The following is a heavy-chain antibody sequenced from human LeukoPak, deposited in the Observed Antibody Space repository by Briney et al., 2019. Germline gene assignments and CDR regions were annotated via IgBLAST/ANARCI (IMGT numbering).Heavy chain of an antibody. Sequence: ASVKVSCKASGYTFTSYYMHWVRQAPGQGLEWMGGIISIFGTVNYAQKFQGRVTITADESTSTAYMELSSLRSEDTAVYYCAREGVGGTLKYQLLKYWFDPWGQGTLVTVSS. CDR1: GYTFTSYY. V-gene: IGHV1-69*13. J-gene: IGHJ5*02. D-gene: IGHD2-2*01. CDR3: AREGVGGTLKYQLLKYWFDP. CDR2: IISIFGTV.